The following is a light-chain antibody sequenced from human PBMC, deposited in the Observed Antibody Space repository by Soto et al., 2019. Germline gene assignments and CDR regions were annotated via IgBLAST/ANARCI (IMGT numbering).Light chain of an antibody. CDR3: QQYGSSPIT. V-gene: IGKV3-20*01. Sequence: EVVMTQSPATLSVSPGERTTLSCRASQSVSSSYLAWYQEKPGQGHRXXIYGASSRATGIPDRFSGSGSGTDLTITISRLEPEDFAVYYCQQYGSSPITFGQGTRLEIK. CDR2: GAS. J-gene: IGKJ5*01. CDR1: QSVSSSY.